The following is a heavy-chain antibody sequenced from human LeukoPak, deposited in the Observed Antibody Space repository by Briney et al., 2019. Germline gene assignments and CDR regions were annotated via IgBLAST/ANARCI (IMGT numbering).Heavy chain of an antibody. Sequence: RPGGSLRLSCAASGFTFSSYGMPWVRQAPGKGLEWVAFIRYDGSNKYYADSVKGRFTISRDNSKNTLYLQMNSLRAEDTAVYYCAREGAYGVTMDYWGQGTLVTVSS. D-gene: IGHD4-17*01. CDR3: AREGAYGVTMDY. J-gene: IGHJ4*02. CDR2: IRYDGSNK. V-gene: IGHV3-30*02. CDR1: GFTFSSYG.